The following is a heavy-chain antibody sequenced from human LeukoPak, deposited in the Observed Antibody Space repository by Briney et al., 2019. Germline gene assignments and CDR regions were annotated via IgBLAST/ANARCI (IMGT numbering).Heavy chain of an antibody. D-gene: IGHD1-1*01. CDR3: VRGGTYWTVS. Sequence: GGSLRLSCAACGFTFSSYSMNWVRQAPGKGLEWVATIKTDGSEKFHVDSVSGRFTISRDNTKDSLFLQMNSLRVDDTAVYYCVRGGTYWTVSWGQGTLVTVSS. CDR1: GFTFSSYS. J-gene: IGHJ4*02. V-gene: IGHV3-7*01. CDR2: IKTDGSEK.